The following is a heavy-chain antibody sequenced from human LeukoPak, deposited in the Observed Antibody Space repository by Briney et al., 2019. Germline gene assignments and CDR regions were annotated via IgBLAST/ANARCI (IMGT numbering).Heavy chain of an antibody. CDR1: GFTFINYA. D-gene: IGHD5-18*01. CDR3: AKGSSGYIYGDY. CDR2: ISGGSDGT. Sequence: PGGSLRLFCAAAGFTFINYAMSWVRQAPGMGLEWVAGISGGSDGTYYADSVKGRFTISRDNSKNTLYLQMNRLRAEDTAIYYCAKGSSGYIYGDYWGQGTLVTVSS. V-gene: IGHV3-23*01. J-gene: IGHJ4*02.